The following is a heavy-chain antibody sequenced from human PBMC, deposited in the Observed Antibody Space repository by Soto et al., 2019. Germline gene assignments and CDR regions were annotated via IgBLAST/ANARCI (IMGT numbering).Heavy chain of an antibody. CDR2: IIPIFGTA. D-gene: IGHD2-2*01. V-gene: IGHV1-69*06. CDR1: GGTFSSYA. J-gene: IGHJ6*02. CDR3: ARPYCSSTSCFTYYYGMDV. Sequence: SXKVSCKASGGTFSSYAISWVRQAPGQGLEWMGGIIPIFGTANYAQKFQGRVTITADKSTSTAYMELSSLRSEDTAVYYCARPYCSSTSCFTYYYGMDVWGQGTTATVSS.